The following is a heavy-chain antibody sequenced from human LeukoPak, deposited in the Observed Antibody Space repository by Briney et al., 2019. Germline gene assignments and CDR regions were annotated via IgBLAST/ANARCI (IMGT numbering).Heavy chain of an antibody. Sequence: ASVKVSCKASGYTFTSYGISWVRQATGQGLEWMGWMNPNSGNTGYAQKFQGRVTMTRNTSISTAYMELSSLRSEDTAVYYCAKVDFRLMSLYYDSSGPTRWADYWGQGTLVTVSS. CDR3: AKVDFRLMSLYYDSSGPTRWADY. V-gene: IGHV1-8*02. D-gene: IGHD3-22*01. CDR1: GYTFTSYG. CDR2: MNPNSGNT. J-gene: IGHJ4*02.